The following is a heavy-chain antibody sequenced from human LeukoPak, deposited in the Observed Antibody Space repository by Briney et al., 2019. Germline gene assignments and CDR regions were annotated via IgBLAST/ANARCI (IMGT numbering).Heavy chain of an antibody. D-gene: IGHD2-2*01. J-gene: IGHJ4*02. CDR2: IRGNGDST. CDR1: GFNFSNYA. V-gene: IGHV3-23*01. Sequence: PGGSLRLSCAASGFNFSNYAMSWVRQAPGKGLEWVSAIRGNGDSTYYADSVKGRFTISRDNSENTLYLQMNSLRAEDTAVYYCAIQFCSSTTCPSNSRGGWGQGILVTVSS. CDR3: AIQFCSSTTCPSNSRGG.